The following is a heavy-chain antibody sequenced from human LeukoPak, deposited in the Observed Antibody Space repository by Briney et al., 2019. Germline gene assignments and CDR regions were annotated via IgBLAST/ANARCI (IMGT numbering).Heavy chain of an antibody. CDR2: TSAAAGSI. J-gene: IGHJ4*02. D-gene: IGHD5-12*01. V-gene: IGHV3-23*01. Sequence: GGSLRLSCAASGFTLSSYAMSWVRQAPGKGLEWVSVTSAAAGSIYYVDSVKGRFTVSRDNSKNTVYLRMDSLRAEDTAVYYCAKTAANTVATAYFDYWGQGTLVTVSS. CDR1: GFTLSSYA. CDR3: AKTAANTVATAYFDY.